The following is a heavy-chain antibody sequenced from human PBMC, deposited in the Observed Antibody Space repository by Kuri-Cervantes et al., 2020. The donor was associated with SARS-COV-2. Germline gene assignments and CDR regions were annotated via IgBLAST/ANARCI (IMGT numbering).Heavy chain of an antibody. CDR1: GGSISSSSYY. D-gene: IGHD4-17*01. Sequence: SETLSLTCTVSGGSISSSSYYWGWIRQPPGEGLEWIGSIYYSGSTYYNPSLKSRVTISVDTSKNQFSLKLSSVTAADTAVYYCAREILTTVFDYWGQGTLVTVSS. V-gene: IGHV4-39*01. CDR3: AREILTTVFDY. J-gene: IGHJ4*02. CDR2: IYYSGST.